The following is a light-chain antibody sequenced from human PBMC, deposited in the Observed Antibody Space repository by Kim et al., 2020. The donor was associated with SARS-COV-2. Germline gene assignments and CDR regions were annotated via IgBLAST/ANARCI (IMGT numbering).Light chain of an antibody. J-gene: IGKJ4*01. CDR2: GTS. V-gene: IGKV3-20*01. Sequence: WAPGESATLSCRASQSISYYYLAWYQQKPGQPPRLLIYGTSNRDTGIPDRFSGSGSGTDFTLTISRLEPEDFAVYYCQQYGGSLTFGGGTKVDIK. CDR1: QSISYYY. CDR3: QQYGGSLT.